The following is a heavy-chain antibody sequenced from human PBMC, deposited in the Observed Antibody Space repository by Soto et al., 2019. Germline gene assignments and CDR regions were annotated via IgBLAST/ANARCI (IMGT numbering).Heavy chain of an antibody. Sequence: QVQLVESGGGVVQPGRSLRLSCAASGFTFSSYGMHWVRQAPGKGLEWVALISYDGSNKYYADSVKGRFTISRDNSKNTLYLQMNSLRAEDTAVYYCARDELSSVTSETHYWGQGTLVTVSS. D-gene: IGHD4-17*01. CDR1: GFTFSSYG. V-gene: IGHV3-30*03. CDR2: ISYDGSNK. CDR3: ARDELSSVTSETHY. J-gene: IGHJ4*02.